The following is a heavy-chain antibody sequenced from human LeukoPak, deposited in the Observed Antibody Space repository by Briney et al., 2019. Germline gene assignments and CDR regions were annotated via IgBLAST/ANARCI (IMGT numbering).Heavy chain of an antibody. Sequence: SETLSLTCTVSGYSISSGYYWGWIRQPPGKGLEWIGSIYHSGSTYYNPSLKSRVTISVDTSKNQFSLKLSSVTAADTAVYYRARGVGHYYYYYYMDVWGKGTTVTVSS. CDR2: IYHSGST. CDR3: ARGVGHYYYYYYMDV. CDR1: GYSISSGYY. V-gene: IGHV4-38-2*02. J-gene: IGHJ6*03.